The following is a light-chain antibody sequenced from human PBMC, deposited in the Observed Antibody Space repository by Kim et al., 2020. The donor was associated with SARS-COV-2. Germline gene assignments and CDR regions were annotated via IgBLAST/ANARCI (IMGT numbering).Light chain of an antibody. V-gene: IGKV1-16*01. CDR1: QAINY. Sequence: DIQMTQSPSSLSASVGDRVTITCRASQAINYLAWFQHKPGKAPKSLIYAASSLQSGVPSRFSGSGSGTDFTLTISSLQPEDFATYYCLQDYNSPWTFGQGTKVDIK. J-gene: IGKJ1*01. CDR2: AAS. CDR3: LQDYNSPWT.